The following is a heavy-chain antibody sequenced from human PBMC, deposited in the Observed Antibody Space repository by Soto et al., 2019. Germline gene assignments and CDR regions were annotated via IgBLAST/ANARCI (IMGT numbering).Heavy chain of an antibody. CDR1: GGSFSGYY. V-gene: IGHV4-34*09. CDR3: ARVHSSSSRWFDP. CDR2: IYYSGST. Sequence: PSETLSLTCAVYGGSFSGYYWSWIRQPPGKGLEWIGYIYYSGSTYYNPSLKSRVTISVDTSKNQFSLKLSSVTAADTAVYYCARVHSSSSRWFDPWGQGTLVTVSS. D-gene: IGHD6-6*01. J-gene: IGHJ5*02.